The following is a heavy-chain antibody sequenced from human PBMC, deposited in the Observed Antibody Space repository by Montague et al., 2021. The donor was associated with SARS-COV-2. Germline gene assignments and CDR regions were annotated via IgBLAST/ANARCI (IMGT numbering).Heavy chain of an antibody. J-gene: IGHJ4*02. D-gene: IGHD6-19*01. Sequence: YSDYAPSVRGRLTVNPDACKNEFSLELNYVTSEDTAVYYCVRYSGWFYFDFWGQGTLVTVSS. V-gene: IGHV6-1*01. CDR2: YS. CDR3: VRYSGWFYFDF.